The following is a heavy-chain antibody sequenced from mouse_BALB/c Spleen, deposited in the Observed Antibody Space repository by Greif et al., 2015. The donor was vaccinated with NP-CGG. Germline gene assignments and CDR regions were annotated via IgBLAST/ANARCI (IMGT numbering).Heavy chain of an antibody. CDR2: ISSGGSYT. CDR3: AERDLSQGAMDY. J-gene: IGHJ4*01. D-gene: IGHD2-3*01. Sequence: EVHLVESGGGLVKPGGSLKLSCAASGFTFSSYAMSWVRQSPEKRLEWVAEISSGGSYTYYPDTVTGRFTISRDNAKNTLYLEMSSLRSEDTAMYYCAERDLSQGAMDYWGQGTSVTVSS. CDR1: GFTFSSYA. V-gene: IGHV5-9-4*01.